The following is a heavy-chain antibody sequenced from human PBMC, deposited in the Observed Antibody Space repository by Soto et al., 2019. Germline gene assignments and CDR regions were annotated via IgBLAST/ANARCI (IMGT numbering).Heavy chain of an antibody. V-gene: IGHV4-30-4*01. D-gene: IGHD3-10*01. CDR1: GDSISNGYYT. Sequence: QVQLQESGPGLVEPSQTLSLTCTVSGDSISNGYYTWSWIRQPPGKDLEWIGHIYNSVNTYSNPSLTSRVTTHADTSKNQFSLKLSSVTAADTAVDYYARGPSGDKVDYWGQGTLVTVSS. J-gene: IGHJ4*02. CDR2: IYNSVNT. CDR3: ARGPSGDKVDY.